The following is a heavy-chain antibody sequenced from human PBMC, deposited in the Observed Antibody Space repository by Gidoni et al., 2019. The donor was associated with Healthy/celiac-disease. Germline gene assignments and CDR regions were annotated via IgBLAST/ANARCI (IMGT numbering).Heavy chain of an antibody. CDR2: ISYDGSNK. J-gene: IGHJ5*02. Sequence: LRLSCAASGFTFSSYAMHWVRQAPGKGLEWVAVISYDGSNKYYADSVKGRFTISRDNSKNTLYLQMNSLRAEDTAVYYCARAPKYCSGGSCYSRRFDPWGQGTLVTVSS. CDR3: ARAPKYCSGGSCYSRRFDP. D-gene: IGHD2-15*01. CDR1: GFTFSSYA. V-gene: IGHV3-30*04.